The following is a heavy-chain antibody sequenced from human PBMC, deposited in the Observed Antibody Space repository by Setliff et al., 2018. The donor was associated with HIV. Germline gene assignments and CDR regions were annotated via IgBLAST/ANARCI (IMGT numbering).Heavy chain of an antibody. CDR3: ASFFGDYGY. V-gene: IGHV3-48*04. CDR2: IGSSNHGI. J-gene: IGHJ4*01. CDR1: GFNFKTYG. D-gene: IGHD3-10*01. Sequence: QTGGSLRLSCAASGFNFKTYGMTWVRQAPGKGLDWVAHIGSSNHGIHYTASVQGRFTVSRANANNLLFLQMNNLRVEDTAVYYCASFFGDYGYWGHGTQVTVPQ.